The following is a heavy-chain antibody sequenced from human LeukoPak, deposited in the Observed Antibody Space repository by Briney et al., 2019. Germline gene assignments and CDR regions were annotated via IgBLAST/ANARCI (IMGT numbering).Heavy chain of an antibody. D-gene: IGHD3-10*01. CDR3: ASSYGSGSYYPKRSRDYFDY. V-gene: IGHV3-9*01. Sequence: PGGSLRLSCAASGFIFDDYAMHWVRQAPWKGLEWVSGFSWNSGSIGYADSVKGRFTISRDNSKNTLYLQMNSLRAEDTAVYYCASSYGSGSYYPKRSRDYFDYWGQGTLVTVSS. CDR1: GFIFDDYA. J-gene: IGHJ4*02. CDR2: FSWNSGSI.